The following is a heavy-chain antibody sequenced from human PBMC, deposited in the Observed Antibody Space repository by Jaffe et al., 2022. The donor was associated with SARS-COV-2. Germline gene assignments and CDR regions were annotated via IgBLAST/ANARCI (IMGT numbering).Heavy chain of an antibody. D-gene: IGHD3-22*01. CDR1: GYTFTSYY. V-gene: IGHV1-46*04. J-gene: IGHJ4*02. CDR3: ARGLPGGYDSSGYYYFDY. CDR2: INPSGGST. Sequence: QVQLVQSGAEVKKPGASVKVSCKASGYTFTSYYMHWVRQAPGQGLEWMGIINPSGGSTSYAQKLQGRVTMTRDTSTSTVYMELSSLRSEDTAVYYCARGLPGGYDSSGYYYFDYWGQGTLVTVSS.